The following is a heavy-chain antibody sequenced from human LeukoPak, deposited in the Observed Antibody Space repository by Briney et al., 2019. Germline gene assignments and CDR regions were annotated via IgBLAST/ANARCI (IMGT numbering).Heavy chain of an antibody. CDR1: GFTFSSYA. V-gene: IGHV3-23*01. Sequence: GGSLRLSCAASGFTFSSYAMSWVRQASGKGPEWVSTISGNSGNSYYTDSAKGRFTISRDNSKNTLYLQMNSLRAEDTAVYYCAKDPSSYYYGSGSHSFDYWGQGTLVTVSS. CDR2: ISGNSGNS. J-gene: IGHJ4*02. D-gene: IGHD3-10*01. CDR3: AKDPSSYYYGSGSHSFDY.